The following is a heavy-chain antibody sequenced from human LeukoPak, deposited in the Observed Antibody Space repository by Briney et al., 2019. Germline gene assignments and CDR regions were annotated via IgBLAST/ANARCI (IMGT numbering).Heavy chain of an antibody. CDR2: ISTYNGIT. CDR1: GYTFNSYA. V-gene: IGHV1-18*01. D-gene: IGHD6-13*01. J-gene: IGHJ4*02. Sequence: ASVKVSSKASGYTFNSYAITWVRQAPGQGLEWMGWISTYNGITSYAQKLQGRVTMTTDTSSTTACMELRSLRSDDTALYYCARDRGLRATAGTRIDFWGQGTLVTVSS. CDR3: ARDRGLRATAGTRIDF.